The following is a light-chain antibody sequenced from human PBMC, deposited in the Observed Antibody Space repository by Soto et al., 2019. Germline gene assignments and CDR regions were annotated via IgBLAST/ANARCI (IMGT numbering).Light chain of an antibody. V-gene: IGKV1-39*01. J-gene: IGKJ2*01. CDR2: AAS. Sequence: DIQMTQSPSSLSASVGDRVTITCRASQSISSYLNWYQQKPGKAPKLLIYAASSLQSGVPSRFSGSGSGTDFTLTISSLQPEEFATYYCQQSYSTPYTFGQGPKLEIK. CDR1: QSISSY. CDR3: QQSYSTPYT.